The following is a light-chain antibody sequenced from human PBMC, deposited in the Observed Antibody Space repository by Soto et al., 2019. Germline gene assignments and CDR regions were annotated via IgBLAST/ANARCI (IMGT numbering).Light chain of an antibody. Sequence: QSVLTQPPSVSGSPGQSVTISCTGSSSDVGSYDRVSWYQQPPGTAPKLIIYEVNNRPSGVPDRFSGSKSGNTASLIISGLQAEDEADYYCSSYTTRSTVVIGGGTKLTVL. CDR1: SSDVGSYDR. CDR3: SSYTTRSTVV. V-gene: IGLV2-18*02. J-gene: IGLJ2*01. CDR2: EVN.